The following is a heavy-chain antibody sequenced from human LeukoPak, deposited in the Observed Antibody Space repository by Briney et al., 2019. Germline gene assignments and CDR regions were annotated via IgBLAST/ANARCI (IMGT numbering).Heavy chain of an antibody. Sequence: ASVKVSCKASGYTITDYYLHWVRQAPGQGLEWMGWIIPNTGGTNYAQKFQGRVTMTRDTSISTAYMELSRLRSDDTAVYYCARGLNRSGFDPWGQGTLVTVSS. CDR2: IIPNTGGT. D-gene: IGHD1-14*01. J-gene: IGHJ5*02. CDR3: ARGLNRSGFDP. CDR1: GYTITDYY. V-gene: IGHV1-2*02.